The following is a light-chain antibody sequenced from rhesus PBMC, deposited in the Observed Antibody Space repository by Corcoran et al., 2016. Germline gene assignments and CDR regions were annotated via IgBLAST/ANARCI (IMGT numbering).Light chain of an antibody. Sequence: DIQMTQSPSSLSASVGDRVTITCRASENVNNYLNRYQQKLGKAPKLLIYKASTLQSGVPSRFSGSGSRTDYTFNISRLQPEDVATYYCRHGYGTPLTFGGGTKVELK. CDR3: RHGYGTPLT. CDR2: KAS. V-gene: IGKV1-74*01. CDR1: ENVNNY. J-gene: IGKJ4*01.